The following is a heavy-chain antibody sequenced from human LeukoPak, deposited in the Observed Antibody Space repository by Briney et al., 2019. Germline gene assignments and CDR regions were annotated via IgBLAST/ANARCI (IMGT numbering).Heavy chain of an antibody. CDR1: GFTFSSYG. J-gene: IGHJ4*02. V-gene: IGHV3-30*18. CDR2: ISYDGSNK. CDR3: AKDSPLRAGIRSWYY. D-gene: IGHD6-19*01. Sequence: GGSLRLSCAASGFTFSSYGMHWVRQAPGKGLEWVAVISYDGSNKYYADSVKGRFTISRDNSKNTLYLQMNSLRAKDTAVYYCAKDSPLRAGIRSWYYWGQGTLVTVSS.